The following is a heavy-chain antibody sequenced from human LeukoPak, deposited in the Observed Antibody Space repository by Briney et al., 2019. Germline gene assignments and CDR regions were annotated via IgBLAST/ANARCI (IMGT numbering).Heavy chain of an antibody. CDR1: GGSISSSSYY. V-gene: IGHV4-39*02. J-gene: IGHJ4*02. CDR2: IYYSGGT. CDR3: ARDLPKFDS. Sequence: SETLSLTCTVSGGSISSSSYYWGWIRQPPGKGLEWIGRIYYSGGTYYNPSLKSRVTISVDTSKNQFSLKLSSVTAANTAVYYCARDLPKFDSWGPGTLVTVSS.